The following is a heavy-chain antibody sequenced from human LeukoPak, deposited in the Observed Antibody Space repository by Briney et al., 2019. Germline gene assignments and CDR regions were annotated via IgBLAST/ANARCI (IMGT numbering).Heavy chain of an antibody. CDR1: GFTFDDYW. J-gene: IGHJ3*02. CDR2: INQDGSEK. D-gene: IGHD3-22*01. Sequence: PGGSLRLSCGASGFTFDDYWMSWVRQAPGQGLEWVANINQDGSEKYYLDSAKGRFTISRDNARNSLYLQVNSLRAEDTAVYYCARVLRYDNSGHDSFDIWGQGTMVTVSS. CDR3: ARVLRYDNSGHDSFDI. V-gene: IGHV3-7*01.